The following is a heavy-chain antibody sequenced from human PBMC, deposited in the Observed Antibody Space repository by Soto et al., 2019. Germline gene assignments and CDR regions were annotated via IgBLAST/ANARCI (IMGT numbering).Heavy chain of an antibody. CDR2: FFYSGST. J-gene: IGHJ4*02. CDR1: GGSISSYY. D-gene: IGHD2-15*01. V-gene: IGHV4-59*12. Sequence: PSETLSLTCTVSGGSISSYYWSWIRQPPGKGLEWIGYFFYSGSTNYNPSLKSRVTISVDTSKNQFSLKLNSVTAADTAVYYCARGQVVAAQHWGQGTLVTVSS. CDR3: ARGQVVAAQH.